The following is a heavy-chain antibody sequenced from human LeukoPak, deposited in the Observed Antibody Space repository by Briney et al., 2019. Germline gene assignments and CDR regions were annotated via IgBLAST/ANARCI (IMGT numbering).Heavy chain of an antibody. D-gene: IGHD6-19*01. J-gene: IGHJ6*02. CDR2: ISGSGGST. Sequence: GGSLRLSCAASGFTFSSYAMSWVRQAPGKGLEWVSAISGSGGSTYYADSVKGRFTISRDNSKNTLYLQMNSLRAEDTAEYYCKAGVAVADSDYYYYGMDVWGQGTTVTVSS. V-gene: IGHV3-23*01. CDR1: GFTFSSYA. CDR3: KAGVAVADSDYYYYGMDV.